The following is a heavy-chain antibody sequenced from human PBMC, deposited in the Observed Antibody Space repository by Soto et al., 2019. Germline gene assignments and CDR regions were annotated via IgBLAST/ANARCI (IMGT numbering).Heavy chain of an antibody. D-gene: IGHD5-18*01. Sequence: SETRPLTCAVSGGPISSSNWWSWVRQPPGKGLEWIGEIYHSGSTNDNPSLKSRVTISVDKSKNQFSLKLSSVTAADTAVYYCASHSYGYLDYWGQGTLVTVSS. CDR2: IYHSGST. J-gene: IGHJ4*02. V-gene: IGHV4-4*02. CDR1: GGPISSSNW. CDR3: ASHSYGYLDY.